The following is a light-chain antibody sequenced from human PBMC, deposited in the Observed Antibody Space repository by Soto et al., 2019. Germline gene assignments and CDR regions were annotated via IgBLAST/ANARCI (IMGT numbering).Light chain of an antibody. J-gene: IGLJ2*01. Sequence: QSALTQPASVSGSTGQSITISCTGTSSDVGGYNYVSWYQQHPGKAPKLMIYDVSNRPSGVSNRFSGSKSGNTASLTISGLQAEDEADYYCCSYTGSSTPVVFGGGTKLTVL. V-gene: IGLV2-14*03. CDR3: CSYTGSSTPVV. CDR1: SSDVGGYNY. CDR2: DVS.